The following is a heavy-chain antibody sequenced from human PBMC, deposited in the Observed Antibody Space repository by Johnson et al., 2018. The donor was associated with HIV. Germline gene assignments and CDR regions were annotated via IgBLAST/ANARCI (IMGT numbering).Heavy chain of an antibody. J-gene: IGHJ3*02. V-gene: IGHV3-23*04. D-gene: IGHD3-22*01. CDR3: ARDDTMMHGFDI. Sequence: VQLVESGGGLVQSGGSLGLSCAASGFTFSSYAMSWVRQAPGKGLEWVSAISGSGGSTYYADSVKGRFTISRDNSKNTLYLQMNSLRVDDTAVYYCARDDTMMHGFDILGQGTMVTVSS. CDR2: ISGSGGST. CDR1: GFTFSSYA.